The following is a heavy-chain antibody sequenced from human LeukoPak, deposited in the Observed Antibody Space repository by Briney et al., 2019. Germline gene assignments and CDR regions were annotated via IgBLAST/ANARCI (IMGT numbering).Heavy chain of an antibody. V-gene: IGHV3-23*01. D-gene: IGHD6-13*01. CDR1: GFTFSSYG. CDR2: ISGSGGST. Sequence: GGTLRLSCAASGFTFSSYGMSWVRQAPGKGLEWVSGISGSGGSTYYADSAKGRFTISRDNSKNTLYLQMNSLRVEDTAVYYCAKEGGLRSSWSFDFWGQGILVIVSS. CDR3: AKEGGLRSSWSFDF. J-gene: IGHJ4*02.